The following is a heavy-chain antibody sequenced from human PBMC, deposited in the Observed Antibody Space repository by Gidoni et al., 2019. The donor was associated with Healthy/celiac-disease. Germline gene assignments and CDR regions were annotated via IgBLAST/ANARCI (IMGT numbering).Heavy chain of an antibody. J-gene: IGHJ4*02. CDR2: ISYDGSNK. CDR1: GFTFSSYA. Sequence: QVQRVEAGGGVVQPGRSLRRSCAASGFTFSSYAMHWVRQAPGKGLEWVAVISYDGSNKYYADSVKGRFTISRDNSKNTLYLQMNSLRAEYTAVYYCARWDYSSVADYWGQGTLVTVSS. CDR3: ARWDYSSVADY. V-gene: IGHV3-30-3*01. D-gene: IGHD6-19*01.